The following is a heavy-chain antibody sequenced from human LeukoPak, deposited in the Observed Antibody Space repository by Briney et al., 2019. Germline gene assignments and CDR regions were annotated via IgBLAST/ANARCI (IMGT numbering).Heavy chain of an antibody. J-gene: IGHJ6*03. CDR2: IYHSGST. D-gene: IGHD3-22*01. CDR1: GYSISSGYY. V-gene: IGHV4-38-2*02. Sequence: SETLSLTCTVSGYSISSGYYWGWIRQPPGKGLEWIGSIYHSGSTYYNPSLKSRVTISVDTSKNQFSLKLSSVTAADTAVYYCAGGDSSGYYHYYYMDVWGKGTTVTVSS. CDR3: AGGDSSGYYHYYYMDV.